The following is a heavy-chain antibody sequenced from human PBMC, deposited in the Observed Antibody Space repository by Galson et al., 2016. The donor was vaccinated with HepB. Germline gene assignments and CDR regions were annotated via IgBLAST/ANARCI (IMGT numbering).Heavy chain of an antibody. CDR2: ISSDGSNK. CDR1: GFIFSSYG. V-gene: IGHV3-30*18. Sequence: SLRLSCAASGFIFSSYGIHWVRQAPGKGLEWVAVISSDGSNKYYPDSVKGRFTISRDNSKNTLYLLMNSLRAEDTAIYYCAKDVGSWRPRDYYYGMDVWGQGTTVTASS. J-gene: IGHJ6*02. D-gene: IGHD6-6*01. CDR3: AKDVGSWRPRDYYYGMDV.